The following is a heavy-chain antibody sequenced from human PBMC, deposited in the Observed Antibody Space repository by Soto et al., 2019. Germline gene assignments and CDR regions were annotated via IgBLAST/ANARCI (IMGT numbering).Heavy chain of an antibody. CDR1: CGSISSGGYY. Sequence: SETLSLTCTVSCGSISSGGYYWSWIRQHPGKGLEWIGYIYYSGSTYYNPSLKSRVTISVDTSKNQFSLKLSSVTAADTAVYYCARGSRAAAGYFDYWGQGTLVTVSS. J-gene: IGHJ4*02. CDR2: IYYSGST. V-gene: IGHV4-31*03. D-gene: IGHD6-13*01. CDR3: ARGSRAAAGYFDY.